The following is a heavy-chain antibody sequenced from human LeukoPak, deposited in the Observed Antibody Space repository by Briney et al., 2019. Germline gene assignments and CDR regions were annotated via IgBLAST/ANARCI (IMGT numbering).Heavy chain of an antibody. J-gene: IGHJ6*02. CDR2: INHNGNVN. CDR1: GFSFSTYA. V-gene: IGHV3-7*03. Sequence: GGSLRLSCAASGFSFSTYALSWARQAPGKGLEWVASINHNGNVNYYVDSVKGRFTISRDNAKNSLYLQMSNLRAEDTAVYFCARGGGLDVWGQGATVTVSS. CDR3: ARGGGLDV. D-gene: IGHD3-16*01.